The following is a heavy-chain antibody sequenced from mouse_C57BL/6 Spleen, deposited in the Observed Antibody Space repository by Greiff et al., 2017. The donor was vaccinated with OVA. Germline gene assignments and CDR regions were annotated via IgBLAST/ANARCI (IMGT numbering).Heavy chain of an antibody. CDR1: GYTFTSYW. V-gene: IGHV1-50*01. CDR3: ASSANWGYAMDY. J-gene: IGHJ4*01. Sequence: VQLQQSGAELVKPGASVKLSCKASGYTFTSYWMQWVKQRPGQGLEWIGEIDPSDSYTNYNQKFKGKATLTVDTSSSTAYMQLSSLTSEDSAVYDCASSANWGYAMDYWGQGTSVTVSS. CDR2: IDPSDSYT. D-gene: IGHD4-1*01.